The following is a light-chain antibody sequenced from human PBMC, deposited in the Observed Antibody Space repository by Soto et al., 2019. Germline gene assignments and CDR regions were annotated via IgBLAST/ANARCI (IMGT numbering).Light chain of an antibody. CDR1: HILLHSNGYND. CDR2: KAS. Sequence: IVMTQSPLSLPVTPGEPSSVSCISSHILLHSNGYNDLDWYLQKPGQSPHLLIYKASTLQSGVPSRFSGSGSGTGFTLTISSLQPEDFATYYCQQYNSELWTFGQGTKVDIK. V-gene: IGKV2-28*01. CDR3: QQYNSELWT. J-gene: IGKJ1*01.